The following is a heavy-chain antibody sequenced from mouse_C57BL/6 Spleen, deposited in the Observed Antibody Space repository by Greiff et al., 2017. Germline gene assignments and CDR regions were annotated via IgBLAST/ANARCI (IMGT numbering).Heavy chain of an antibody. CDR2: IYPGDGDT. D-gene: IGHD1-1*01. J-gene: IGHJ3*01. Sequence: QVQLKQSGAELVKPGASVKISCKASGYAFSSYWMNWVKQRPGKGLEWIGQIYPGDGDTNYNGKFKGKATLTADKSSSTAYMQLSSLTSEDSAVYFCARWDYYGSSSLFAYWGQGTLVTVSA. CDR3: ARWDYYGSSSLFAY. CDR1: GYAFSSYW. V-gene: IGHV1-80*01.